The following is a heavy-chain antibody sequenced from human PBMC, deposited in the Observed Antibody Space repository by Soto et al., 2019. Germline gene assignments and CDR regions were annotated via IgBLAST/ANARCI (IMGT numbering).Heavy chain of an antibody. Sequence: ASVKVSCKASGYTPTTYPLHWVRQAPGQSLEWMGYITGASGDTRYSQKFHDRVTITRDTSANTAYLELNSLTSEDTAVYYCATALRFVDYLLKRWGKGTLVTVSS. CDR1: GYTPTTYP. CDR2: ITGASGDT. CDR3: ATALRFVDYLLKR. V-gene: IGHV1-3*01. J-gene: IGHJ4*02. D-gene: IGHD3-9*01.